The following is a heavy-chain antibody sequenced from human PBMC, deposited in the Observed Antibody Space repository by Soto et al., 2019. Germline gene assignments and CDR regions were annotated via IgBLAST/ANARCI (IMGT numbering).Heavy chain of an antibody. Sequence: QVQLVQSGAEVKKPGASVKVSCKASGYTFTGYYMHWVRQAPGQGFEWMGWINPNSGGTNYAQKFQGWVTMTRDTSISTAYMELSRLRSDDTAVYYCARVRQWLVIVDAFDIWGQGTMVTVSS. CDR2: INPNSGGT. CDR1: GYTFTGYY. CDR3: ARVRQWLVIVDAFDI. J-gene: IGHJ3*02. D-gene: IGHD6-19*01. V-gene: IGHV1-2*04.